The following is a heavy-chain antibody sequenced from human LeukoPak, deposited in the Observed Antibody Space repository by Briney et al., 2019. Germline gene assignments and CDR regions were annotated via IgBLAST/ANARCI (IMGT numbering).Heavy chain of an antibody. CDR3: AKTRGYRSGGTCYCDY. V-gene: IGHV3-23*01. J-gene: IGHJ4*02. Sequence: PGGSLRLSCAASGFTFSNYAMSWVRQAQGKGLEWVSAISGSGDNTYYADSVKGRFALSRDNSKNTVYLQMNSLRADDTAVYYCAKTRGYRSGGTCYCDYWGQGTLVTVSS. CDR1: GFTFSNYA. D-gene: IGHD2-15*01. CDR2: ISGSGDNT.